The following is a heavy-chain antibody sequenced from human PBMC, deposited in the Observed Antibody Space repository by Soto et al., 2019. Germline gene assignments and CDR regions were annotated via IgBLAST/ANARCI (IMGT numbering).Heavy chain of an antibody. CDR1: GGSFSGYY. CDR2: INHSGST. CDR3: ARGPIAARYYYYYYGMDV. V-gene: IGHV4-34*01. D-gene: IGHD6-6*01. J-gene: IGHJ6*02. Sequence: WETLSLTCAVYGGSFSGYYWSWIRQPPGKGLEWIGEINHSGSTNYNPSLKSRVTISVDTSKNQFSLKLSSVTAADTAVYYCARGPIAARYYYYYYGMDVWGQGTTVTVSS.